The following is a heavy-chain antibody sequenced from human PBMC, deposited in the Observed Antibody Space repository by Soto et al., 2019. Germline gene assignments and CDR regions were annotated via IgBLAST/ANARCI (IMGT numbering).Heavy chain of an antibody. CDR3: ARVLPGIAAPYDACDV. J-gene: IGHJ3*01. V-gene: IGHV4-61*08. D-gene: IGHD6-13*01. CDR1: GDSVIWAAYY. Sequence: GTLDLTLTLSGDSVIWAAYYWTGMRQRPGKGREWIGYIYYDGGTTYNSSPKSRVTISTDTSRSQLSLQLTSATPADTAVYYWARVLPGIAAPYDACDVWGQGTKVT. CDR2: IYYDGGT.